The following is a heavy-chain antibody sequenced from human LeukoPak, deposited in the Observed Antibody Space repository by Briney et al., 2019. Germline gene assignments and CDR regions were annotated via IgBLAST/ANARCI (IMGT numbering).Heavy chain of an antibody. Sequence: PSETLSLTCTVSGGPISSYYWSWIRQPPGKGLEWIGYIYYSGSTNYNPSLKSRVTISVDTSKNQFSLKLSSVTAADTAVYYCARVSASSGYYYVGYWGQGTLVTVSS. CDR3: ARVSASSGYYYVGY. J-gene: IGHJ4*02. CDR1: GGPISSYY. CDR2: IYYSGST. D-gene: IGHD3-22*01. V-gene: IGHV4-59*01.